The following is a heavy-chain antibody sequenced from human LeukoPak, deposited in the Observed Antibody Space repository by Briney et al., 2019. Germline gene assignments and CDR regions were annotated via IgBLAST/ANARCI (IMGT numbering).Heavy chain of an antibody. CDR3: AKHSYRVDSFTDY. CDR2: INWNGGST. J-gene: IGHJ4*02. Sequence: GGSLRLSCAASGFTFSSYGMHWVRQAPGKGLEWVSGINWNGGSTGYADSVKGRFTISRDNAKNSLYLQMNSLRAEDTAVYYCAKHSYRVDSFTDYWGQGTLVTVSS. CDR1: GFTFSSYG. D-gene: IGHD5-12*01. V-gene: IGHV3-20*04.